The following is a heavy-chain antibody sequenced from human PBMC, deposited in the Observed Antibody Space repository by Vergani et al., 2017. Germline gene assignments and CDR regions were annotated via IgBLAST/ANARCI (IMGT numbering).Heavy chain of an antibody. CDR3: ARGPGGAFYDFWSGVANWFDP. D-gene: IGHD3-3*01. CDR1: GFTVSSNY. CDR2: IYSGGST. V-gene: IGHV3-53*01. J-gene: IGHJ5*02. Sequence: EVQLVESGGGLIQPGGSLRLSCAASGFTVSSNYMSWVRQAPGKGLEWVSVIYSGGSTYYADSVKGRFTISRDNSKNTLYLQMNSLRAEDTAVYYCARGPGGAFYDFWSGVANWFDPWGQGTLVTGSS.